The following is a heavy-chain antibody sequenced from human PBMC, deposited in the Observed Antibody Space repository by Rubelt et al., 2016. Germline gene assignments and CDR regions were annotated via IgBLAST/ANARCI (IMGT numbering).Heavy chain of an antibody. V-gene: IGHV3-33*01. J-gene: IGHJ4*02. D-gene: IGHD1-26*01. CDR3: ARDWEVGATGEIDH. CDR2: IWFDGINK. Sequence: QVQLVESGGGVVQPGRSLRLSCAASGFTFSSYGMHWVRQAPGKGLEWVAVIWFDGINKKYADSVKGRFTISRDNSKNTLYLQMNSLRAEDTAVYYCARDWEVGATGEIDHWGQGTLVTVSA. CDR1: GFTFSSYG.